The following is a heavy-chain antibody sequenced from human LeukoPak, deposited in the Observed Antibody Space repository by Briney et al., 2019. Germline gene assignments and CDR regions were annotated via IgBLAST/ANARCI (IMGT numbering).Heavy chain of an antibody. CDR2: IYYSGST. CDR3: ARSIFGMATDYFDY. CDR1: GGSISSYY. V-gene: IGHV4-59*01. J-gene: IGHJ4*02. D-gene: IGHD3-3*01. Sequence: KASETLSLTCTVSGGSISSYYWSRIRQPPGKGLEWIGYIYYSGSTNYNPSLKSRVTISVDTSKNQFSLKLSSVTAADTAVYYCARSIFGMATDYFDYWGQGALVTVSS.